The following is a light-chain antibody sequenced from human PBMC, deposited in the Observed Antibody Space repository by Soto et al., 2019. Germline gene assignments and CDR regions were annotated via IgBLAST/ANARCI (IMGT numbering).Light chain of an antibody. Sequence: DIQMTQSPSSLSASVGDRVTITCRASQNIRNYLNWYQQKPGKAPNLLIYAAFSLQSGVPSRFSGSGFGTDFTLTISSLQPEDFATYYCQQSYTTSILTFGPGTKVDPK. CDR2: AAF. V-gene: IGKV1-39*01. CDR1: QNIRNY. CDR3: QQSYTTSILT. J-gene: IGKJ3*01.